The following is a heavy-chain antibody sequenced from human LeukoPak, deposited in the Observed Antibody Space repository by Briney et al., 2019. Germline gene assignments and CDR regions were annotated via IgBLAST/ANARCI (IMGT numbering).Heavy chain of an antibody. V-gene: IGHV4-4*07. CDR1: GGSISSYY. D-gene: IGHD6-19*01. CDR3: ARGSMYSSGWYYFDY. CDR2: IYTSGST. J-gene: IGHJ4*02. Sequence: SETLSLTCTVSGGSISSYYWSWIRQPPRKGLQRIGRIYTSGSTNYNPSLKSRVTMSVDTSKNQFSLKLSSVAAADTAVYYCARGSMYSSGWYYFDYWGQGTLVTVSS.